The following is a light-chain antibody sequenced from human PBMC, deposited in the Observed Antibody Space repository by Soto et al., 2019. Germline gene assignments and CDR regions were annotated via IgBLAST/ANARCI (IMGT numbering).Light chain of an antibody. CDR3: QQYGSSPYT. Sequence: NVLTQSPGTLSLSPGERATLSCRASQSVSTSYLAWYQQKPGQAPRLLIYGASSRATGIPDRFSGSGSGTDFTLRISILEHEYFAVYYCQQYGSSPYTFGPGTKLEIK. V-gene: IGKV3-20*01. CDR2: GAS. J-gene: IGKJ2*01. CDR1: QSVSTSY.